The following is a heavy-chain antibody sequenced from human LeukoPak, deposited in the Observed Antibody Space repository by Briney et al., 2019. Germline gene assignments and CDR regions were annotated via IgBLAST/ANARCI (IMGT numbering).Heavy chain of an antibody. J-gene: IGHJ4*02. CDR2: INHSGST. CDR1: GGSISSHY. Sequence: ASETLSLTCTVSGGSISSHYWSWIRQPPGKGLEWIGEINHSGSTNYNPSLKSRVTISVDTSKNQFSLKLSSVTAADTAVYYCAFITGTTTYFDYWGQGTLVTVSS. D-gene: IGHD1-7*01. CDR3: AFITGTTTYFDY. V-gene: IGHV4-34*01.